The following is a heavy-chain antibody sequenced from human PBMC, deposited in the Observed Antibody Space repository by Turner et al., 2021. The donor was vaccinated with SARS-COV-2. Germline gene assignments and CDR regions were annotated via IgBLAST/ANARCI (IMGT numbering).Heavy chain of an antibody. CDR3: ATIAAAGPDFYYYYGMDV. CDR2: IISSSSDI. J-gene: IGHJ6*02. V-gene: IGHV3-21*01. Sequence: EVQLVESGGGLVKPGVSLRLSCAAPGFPLSSYSMNWVRQAPGKGLEWVSAIISSSSDIYDADSVKGLFTSARDNAKNSLYLQLNSLRAEDTAVYYCATIAAAGPDFYYYYGMDVWGQGTTVTVSS. CDR1: GFPLSSYS. D-gene: IGHD6-13*01.